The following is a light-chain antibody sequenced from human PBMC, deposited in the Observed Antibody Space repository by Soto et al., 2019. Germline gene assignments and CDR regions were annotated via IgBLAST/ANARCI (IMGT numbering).Light chain of an antibody. Sequence: EIVLTQSPGTLSLSPGERATLSCRASQSLSSTYLAWYQQKPGQAPRLLIYGASSRATGIPARFSGSGSGTDFTLTISRLEPEDFAVYYCQQYGKAPRTFGQGTKVEIK. CDR3: QQYGKAPRT. CDR1: QSLSSTY. V-gene: IGKV3-20*01. CDR2: GAS. J-gene: IGKJ1*01.